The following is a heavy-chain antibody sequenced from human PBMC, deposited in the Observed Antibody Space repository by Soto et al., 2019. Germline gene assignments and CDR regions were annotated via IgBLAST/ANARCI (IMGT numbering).Heavy chain of an antibody. V-gene: IGHV4-59*01. Sequence: SETLSLTCTVSGGSIRSYYCSWIRQPPGKGLEWIGYIYYSGSTNYNPSLKSRVTISVDTSKNQFSLKLSSVTAADTAVYYCARDRWLFGYWGQGTLLTVSS. D-gene: IGHD3-22*01. CDR1: GGSIRSYY. CDR2: IYYSGST. CDR3: ARDRWLFGY. J-gene: IGHJ4*02.